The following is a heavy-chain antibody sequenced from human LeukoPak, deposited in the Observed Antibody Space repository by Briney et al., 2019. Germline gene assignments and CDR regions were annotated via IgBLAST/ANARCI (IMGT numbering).Heavy chain of an antibody. V-gene: IGHV4-39*07. CDR3: ARDPRDGGKDY. J-gene: IGHJ4*02. CDR1: GGSISSSSYY. D-gene: IGHD4-23*01. Sequence: SETLSLTCTVSGGSISSSSYYWGWIRQPPGKGLEWIGSIYYSGSTYYNPSLKSRVTISVDTSKNQFSLKLSSVTAADTAVYYCARDPRDGGKDYWGQGTLVTVSS. CDR2: IYYSGST.